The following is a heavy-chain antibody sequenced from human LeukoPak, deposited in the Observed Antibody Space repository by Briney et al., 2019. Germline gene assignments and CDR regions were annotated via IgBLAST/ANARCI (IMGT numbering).Heavy chain of an antibody. CDR1: GGTFSSYA. Sequence: ASVKVSCKASGGTFSSYAISWVRQAPGQGLEWMGGIIPIFGTANYAQKFQGRVTITTDESTSTAYMELGSLRSEDTAVYYCARVPGRGVPGYSSGWFDYWGQGTLVTVSS. V-gene: IGHV1-69*05. CDR2: IIPIFGTA. CDR3: ARVPGRGVPGYSSGWFDY. J-gene: IGHJ4*02. D-gene: IGHD6-19*01.